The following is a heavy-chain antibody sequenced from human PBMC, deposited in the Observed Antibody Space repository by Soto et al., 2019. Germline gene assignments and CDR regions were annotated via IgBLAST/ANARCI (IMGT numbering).Heavy chain of an antibody. Sequence: PSETLSLTCTVSGGSVSSGSYYWSWIRQPPGKGLEWIGYINYSGSTNYNPSLKSRVTISVHTSKNQFSLKLSSVTAADTAVYYWARLDILTRIDYWGQGTLVTVSS. D-gene: IGHD3-9*01. CDR3: ARLDILTRIDY. V-gene: IGHV4-61*01. J-gene: IGHJ4*02. CDR2: INYSGST. CDR1: GGSVSSGSYY.